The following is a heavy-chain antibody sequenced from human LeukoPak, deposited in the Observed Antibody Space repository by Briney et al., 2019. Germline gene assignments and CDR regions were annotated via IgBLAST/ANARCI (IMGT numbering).Heavy chain of an antibody. D-gene: IGHD3-3*01. V-gene: IGHV3-23*01. CDR2: VSGSGGST. CDR3: AKLRYYDFWSNYLVFDN. J-gene: IGHJ4*02. CDR1: GFTFNSYA. Sequence: PGGSLRLSCAASGFTFNSYAMTWVRQAPGKGLEWVSAVSGSGGSTYYPDSVEGRFTISRDNSKDTLYLQINSLRVEDTAVYFCAKLRYYDFWSNYLVFDNWGQGTLVTVSS.